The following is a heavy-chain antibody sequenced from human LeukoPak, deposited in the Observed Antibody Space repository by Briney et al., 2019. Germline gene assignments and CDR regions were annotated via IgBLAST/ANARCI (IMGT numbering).Heavy chain of an antibody. CDR3: ARESAGDSGSSRDQVDY. D-gene: IGHD1-26*01. CDR2: IYHSGST. Sequence: SETLSLTCAVSGYSISSGYYWGWIRQPPGKGLGWIGSIYHSGSTYYNASLKSRVTISVDTSKNQFSLKLSSVTAADTAVYYCARESAGDSGSSRDQVDYWGQGTLVTVSS. CDR1: GYSISSGYY. J-gene: IGHJ4*02. V-gene: IGHV4-38-2*02.